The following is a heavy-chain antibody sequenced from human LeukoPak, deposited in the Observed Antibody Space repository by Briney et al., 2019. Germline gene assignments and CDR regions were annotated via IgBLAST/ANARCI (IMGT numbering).Heavy chain of an antibody. D-gene: IGHD5-18*01. Sequence: GGSLRLSCAASGFTFSSYAMSWVRQAPGKGLEWVSAISGSGGSTYYADSVKGRFTISRDSSKNTLYLQMNSLRAEDTAVYYCAKDGTAMVTLPFGYWGQGTLVTVSS. CDR1: GFTFSSYA. CDR3: AKDGTAMVTLPFGY. J-gene: IGHJ4*02. CDR2: ISGSGGST. V-gene: IGHV3-23*01.